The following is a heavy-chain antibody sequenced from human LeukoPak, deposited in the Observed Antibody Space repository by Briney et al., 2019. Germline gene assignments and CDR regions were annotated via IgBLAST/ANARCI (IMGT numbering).Heavy chain of an antibody. Sequence: SETLSLTCTVSGGSISSYSWSWIRQPPGKGLEWIGYIYFSGSTSYNPSLKSRVTILVDTSKNQFSLKLSSVTAADTAVYYCARWVGVTSYFDYWGQGTLVTVSS. CDR1: GGSISSYS. CDR2: IYFSGST. D-gene: IGHD1-26*01. J-gene: IGHJ4*02. CDR3: ARWVGVTSYFDY. V-gene: IGHV4-59*01.